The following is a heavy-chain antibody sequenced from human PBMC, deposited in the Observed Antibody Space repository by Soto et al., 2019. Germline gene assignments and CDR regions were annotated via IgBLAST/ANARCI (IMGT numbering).Heavy chain of an antibody. CDR1: GFTVSSHA. J-gene: IGHJ3*02. Sequence: EVQVLESGGGLVQPGGSLRLSCEGSGFTVSSHAMTWIRQAPGKGPEWVSTVTADGGTSYADSVKGRFAMSRDTSGNTLYLQMNSLGAEDTAAYYCAPHVSCSGGSCQYDAFAIRGQGTMVTVSS. V-gene: IGHV3-23*01. CDR3: APHVSCSGGSCQYDAFAI. D-gene: IGHD2-15*01. CDR2: VTADGGT.